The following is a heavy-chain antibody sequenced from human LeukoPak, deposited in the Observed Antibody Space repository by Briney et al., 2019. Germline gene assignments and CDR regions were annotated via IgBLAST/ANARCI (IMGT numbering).Heavy chain of an antibody. D-gene: IGHD3-22*01. CDR1: GGSISSSSYY. Sequence: PSETLSLTCTVSGGSISSSSYYWGWIRQPPGKGLEWVGSIYYSGSTYYNPSLKSRVTISVDTSKNQFSLKLSSVTAADTAVYYCARHPLPYDSSGPSHYFDYWGQGTLVTVSS. CDR2: IYYSGST. V-gene: IGHV4-39*01. CDR3: ARHPLPYDSSGPSHYFDY. J-gene: IGHJ4*02.